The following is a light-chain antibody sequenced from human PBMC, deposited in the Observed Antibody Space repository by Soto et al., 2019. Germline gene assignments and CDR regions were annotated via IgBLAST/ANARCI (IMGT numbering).Light chain of an antibody. CDR1: QSVTNL. CDR3: QQYHIYSGT. J-gene: IGKJ1*01. Sequence: DIQMTQSPSPLSASVGDRVTITCRASQSVTNLLAWYQQRPGKPPNLLIYKASTLASGVPSRFSGSGSGTEFTLTINSLQPDDFATYYCQQYHIYSGTFGQGTKVDIK. CDR2: KAS. V-gene: IGKV1-5*03.